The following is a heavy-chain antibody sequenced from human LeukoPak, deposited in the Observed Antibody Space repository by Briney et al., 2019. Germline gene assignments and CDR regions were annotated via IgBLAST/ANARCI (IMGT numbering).Heavy chain of an antibody. CDR1: RFTFSSYG. J-gene: IGHJ4*02. V-gene: IGHV3-30*02. CDR2: IQYDGSNQ. CDR3: ATGRDCSGGSCYSVY. Sequence: GGSLRLSCAASRFTFSSYGMHWVRQAPGKGLEWVAYIQYDGSNQQYADSVKGRFTISRDNAKNSLYLQMNSLRAEDTAVYYCATGRDCSGGSCYSVYWGQGTLVTVSS. D-gene: IGHD2-15*01.